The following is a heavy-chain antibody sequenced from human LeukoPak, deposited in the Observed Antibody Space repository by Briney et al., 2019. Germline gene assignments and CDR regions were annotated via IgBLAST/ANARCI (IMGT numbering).Heavy chain of an antibody. Sequence: PSETLSLTCTVSGGSISSSSYYWGWIRQPPGKGLEWIGSIYYSGSTYYNPSLKSRVTISVDTSKNQFSLKLSPVTAADTAVYYCARRYRGGYSYGFYFDYWGQGTLVTVSS. CDR1: GGSISSSSYY. D-gene: IGHD5-18*01. V-gene: IGHV4-39*01. CDR2: IYYSGST. J-gene: IGHJ4*02. CDR3: ARRYRGGYSYGFYFDY.